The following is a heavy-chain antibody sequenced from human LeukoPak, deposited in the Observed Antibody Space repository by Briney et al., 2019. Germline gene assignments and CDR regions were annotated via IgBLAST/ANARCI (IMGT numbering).Heavy chain of an antibody. CDR1: GYTFTSYD. Sequence: ASVKVSCKASGYTFTSYDINWVRQATGQGLEWMGWMNPNSGNTGYAQKFQGRVTITRNTSISTAYMELSSLRSEDTAVYYCAIRGIFGGVISKGAFDIWGQGTMVTVSS. D-gene: IGHD3-3*01. J-gene: IGHJ3*02. V-gene: IGHV1-8*03. CDR2: MNPNSGNT. CDR3: AIRGIFGGVISKGAFDI.